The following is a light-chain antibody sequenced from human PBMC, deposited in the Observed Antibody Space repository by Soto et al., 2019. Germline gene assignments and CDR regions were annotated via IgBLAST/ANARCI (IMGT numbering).Light chain of an antibody. J-gene: IGKJ4*01. CDR1: QSISNW. Sequence: DIQMTQSPSTLSASVGDRVTITCRASQSISNWLAWYQQKPGKAPKLLIYKASSLESGVPSRFSGNGSGTEFTLTISSLQPDDFATYYCQQYNSYLLTFGGGTKVEIK. V-gene: IGKV1-5*03. CDR2: KAS. CDR3: QQYNSYLLT.